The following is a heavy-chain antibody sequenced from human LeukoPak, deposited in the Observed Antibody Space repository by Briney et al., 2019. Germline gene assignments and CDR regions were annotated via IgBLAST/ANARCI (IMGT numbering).Heavy chain of an antibody. CDR2: IYPGDSES. CDR1: GYSFTTYW. D-gene: IGHD6-19*01. J-gene: IGHJ4*02. V-gene: IGHV5-51*01. Sequence: GESLKISCKGSGYSFTTYWIGWVRQMPGKGLEWMGIIYPGDSESRYSPSFPGQVTISVDKSISTAYLQWSSLKASDTAMYYCARLAYSSGWYVGAMDYWGQGTLVTVSS. CDR3: ARLAYSSGWYVGAMDY.